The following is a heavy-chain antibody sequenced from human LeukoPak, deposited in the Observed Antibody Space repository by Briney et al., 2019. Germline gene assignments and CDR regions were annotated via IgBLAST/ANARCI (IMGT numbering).Heavy chain of an antibody. J-gene: IGHJ4*02. Sequence: SETLSLTCTVSGGSITNYYWSWIRQPPGKGPEWIGYIFYSGTTKYNPSLESRVTISVDTSRNQFSLRLKSVTAADTAMYYCARETPDRSTGTTLFDYWGQGIPVTVSS. CDR3: ARETPDRSTGTTLFDY. V-gene: IGHV4-59*01. CDR2: IFYSGTT. D-gene: IGHD1-1*01. CDR1: GGSITNYY.